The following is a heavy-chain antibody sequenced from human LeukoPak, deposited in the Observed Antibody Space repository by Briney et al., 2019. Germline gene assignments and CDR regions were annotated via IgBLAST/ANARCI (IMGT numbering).Heavy chain of an antibody. CDR2: MNPNSGNT. CDR1: GYTFTGYD. CDR3: AKDLPRYGDSQY. V-gene: IGHV1-8*01. Sequence: GASVKVSCKASGYTFTGYDINWVRQATGQGLEWMGWMNPNSGNTGYAQKFQGRVTMTRNTSISTAYMELSSLRTEDTAVYYCAKDLPRYGDSQYWGQGTLVTVSS. D-gene: IGHD4-17*01. J-gene: IGHJ4*02.